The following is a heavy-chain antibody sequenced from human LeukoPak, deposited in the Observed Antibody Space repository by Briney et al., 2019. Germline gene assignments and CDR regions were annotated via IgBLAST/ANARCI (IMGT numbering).Heavy chain of an antibody. D-gene: IGHD4-17*01. V-gene: IGHV3-33*06. Sequence: GGSLRLSCAAAGGTFSTCVIQSLRQAPGKGLKWVALIWHDGSNKYYGDSVKDRFTISRDNSKNTLYLQMTSVRVADKAVYYWAKARNGDPPYYFANWGQGTLVTVSS. CDR3: AKARNGDPPYYFAN. J-gene: IGHJ4*02. CDR1: GGTFSTCV. CDR2: IWHDGSNK.